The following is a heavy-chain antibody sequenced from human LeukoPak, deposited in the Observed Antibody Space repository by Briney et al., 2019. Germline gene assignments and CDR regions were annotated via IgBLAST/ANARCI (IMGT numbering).Heavy chain of an antibody. Sequence: PSETLSLTCTVAGGSISSYYWSWIRQPPGKGLEWIGYIYYSGSTNYNPSLKSRVTISVDTSKNQFSLKLSSVTAADTAVYYCARHFLTPYSSGWYSPLNPPALNWYFDLWGRGTLVTVSS. CDR1: GGSISSYY. D-gene: IGHD6-19*01. CDR2: IYYSGST. CDR3: ARHFLTPYSSGWYSPLNPPALNWYFDL. J-gene: IGHJ2*01. V-gene: IGHV4-59*08.